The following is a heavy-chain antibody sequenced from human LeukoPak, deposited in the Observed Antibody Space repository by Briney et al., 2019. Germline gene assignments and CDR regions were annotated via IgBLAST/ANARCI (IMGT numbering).Heavy chain of an antibody. V-gene: IGHV3-30*02. CDR2: IRYDGCNK. CDR3: AKGGGLSVLRFLEWLFDY. D-gene: IGHD3-3*01. J-gene: IGHJ4*02. Sequence: GGSLTPSRAPSGFTFSSYGMHWVRQPPGKGLEGVAFIRYDGCNKYYADSVKGRFTISRGHSNNTLHLQVNRLRAETTAVYYCAKGGGLSVLRFLEWLFDYWGQGTLVTVSS. CDR1: GFTFSSYG.